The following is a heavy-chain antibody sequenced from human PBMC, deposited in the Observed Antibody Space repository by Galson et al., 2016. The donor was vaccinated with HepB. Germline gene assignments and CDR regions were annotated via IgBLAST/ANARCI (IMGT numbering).Heavy chain of an antibody. Sequence: SLRLSCAASGFTFSSYDMNWVRQAPGKGLEWVSRISASSGATYYADSVQGRFTISRDDSKNTLYLQLNSLRDEDTAVYYCAKSGGGYTYGTGGLDYWGQGTLVTVSS. CDR3: AKSGGGYTYGTGGLDY. J-gene: IGHJ4*02. V-gene: IGHV3-23*01. CDR2: ISASSGAT. D-gene: IGHD5-18*01. CDR1: GFTFSSYD.